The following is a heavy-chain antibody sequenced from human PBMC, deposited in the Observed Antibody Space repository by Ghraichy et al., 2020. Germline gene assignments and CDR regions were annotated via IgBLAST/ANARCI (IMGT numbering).Heavy chain of an antibody. CDR3: ARVVVVAATIPYYYYGMDV. CDR2: ISSSSSYI. J-gene: IGHJ6*02. D-gene: IGHD2-15*01. Sequence: GESLNISCAASGFTFSSYSMNWVRQAPGKGLEWVSSISSSSSYIYYADSVKGRFTISRDNAKNSLYLQMNSLRAEDTAVYYCARVVVVAATIPYYYYGMDVWGQGTTVTVSS. CDR1: GFTFSSYS. V-gene: IGHV3-21*01.